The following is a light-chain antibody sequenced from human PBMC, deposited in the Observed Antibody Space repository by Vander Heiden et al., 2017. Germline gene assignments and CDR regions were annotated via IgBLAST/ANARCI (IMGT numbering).Light chain of an antibody. V-gene: IGLV3-1*01. CDR1: KLGDKY. CDR3: QAWDSSTAV. J-gene: IGLJ2*01. CDR2: EDS. Sequence: SYELTQPPSVSVSPGQTASIPCPGAKLGDKYACWYQQKPGQSPVLVIYEDSKRPSGNPERFSGSNSGNTATLTISGTQAMDEADYYCQAWDSSTAVFGGGTKLTVL.